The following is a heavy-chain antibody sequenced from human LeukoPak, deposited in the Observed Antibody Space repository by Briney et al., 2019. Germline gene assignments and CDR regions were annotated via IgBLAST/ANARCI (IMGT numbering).Heavy chain of an antibody. D-gene: IGHD6-6*01. V-gene: IGHV1-69*13. CDR1: GGTFSSYA. CDR3: AREAPPRSSSGFYFDY. J-gene: IGHJ4*02. CDR2: IIPIFGTA. Sequence: ASVKVSCKASGGTFSSYAISWVRQAPGQGLEWMGGIIPIFGTANYAQKFQGRVTITADESTSTAYMELSSLRSEDTAVYYYAREAPPRSSSGFYFDYWGQGTLVTVSS.